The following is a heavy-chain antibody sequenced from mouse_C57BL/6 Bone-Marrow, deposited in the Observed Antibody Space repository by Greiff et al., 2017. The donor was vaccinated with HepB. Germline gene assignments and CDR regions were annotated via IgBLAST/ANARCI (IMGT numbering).Heavy chain of an antibody. Sequence: QVQLKESGPGLVQPSQSLSITCTVSGFSLTSYGVHWVRQSPGKGLEWLGVIWSGGSTDYNAAFISRLSISKDNSKSQVFFKMNSLQADDTAIYYCASPLYYGSRTGFAYWGQGTLVTVSA. CDR1: GFSLTSYG. V-gene: IGHV2-2*01. D-gene: IGHD1-1*01. J-gene: IGHJ3*01. CDR3: ASPLYYGSRTGFAY. CDR2: IWSGGST.